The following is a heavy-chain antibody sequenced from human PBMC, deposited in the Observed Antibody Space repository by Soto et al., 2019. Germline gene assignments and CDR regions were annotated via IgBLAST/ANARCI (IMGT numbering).Heavy chain of an antibody. V-gene: IGHV4-39*01. J-gene: IGHJ5*02. CDR3: ARHAGYSSGRRWFDP. CDR1: GGSIIGSSYF. CDR2: IYHSGST. D-gene: IGHD3-22*01. Sequence: PSEPLSLTWTVSGGSIIGSSYFWGWIRQHPGKGLEWIGSIYHSGSTSDNPSLRSRVTISVDTSKNQFSLKLSSVTAADTAVYFCARHAGYSSGRRWFDPWGQGTLVTVSS.